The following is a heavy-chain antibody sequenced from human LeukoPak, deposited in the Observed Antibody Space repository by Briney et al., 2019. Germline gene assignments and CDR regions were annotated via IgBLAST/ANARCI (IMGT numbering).Heavy chain of an antibody. Sequence: GGSLRLSCSASRFTFDDYAMHWVRQAPGKGLEWVSGMSWNSGSIGYADSVKGRFTISRDNAKNTLYLQMNSLRVEDTAVYYCARRAAALDAFDIWGQGTMVTVSS. CDR1: RFTFDDYA. CDR2: MSWNSGSI. D-gene: IGHD6-13*01. CDR3: ARRAAALDAFDI. J-gene: IGHJ3*02. V-gene: IGHV3-9*01.